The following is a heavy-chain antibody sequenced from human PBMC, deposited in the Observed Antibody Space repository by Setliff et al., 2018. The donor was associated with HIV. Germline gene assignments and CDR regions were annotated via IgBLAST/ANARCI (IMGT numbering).Heavy chain of an antibody. Sequence: SETLSLTCTVSGGSITGYYWSWIRQPPGKGLEWIGWIYYSGNTRYNPSLKSRVTISLDTSKNRFSLQLTSLSAADTAVYYCARDRIEVVVDGPHDVFDVWGRGTTVTVSS. CDR1: GGSITGYY. CDR3: ARDRIEVVVDGPHDVFDV. V-gene: IGHV4-59*12. J-gene: IGHJ3*01. CDR2: IYYSGNT. D-gene: IGHD2-15*01.